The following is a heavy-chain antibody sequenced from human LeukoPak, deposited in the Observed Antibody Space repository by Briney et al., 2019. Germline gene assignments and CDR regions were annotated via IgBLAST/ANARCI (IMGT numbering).Heavy chain of an antibody. Sequence: GGSLRLSCAASGFAVSSNYMSWVRQAPGKGLEWVSVIYSGGSTYYADSVKGRFTISRDNSKNTLYLQMNSLRAEDTAVYYCAREEYGDYVGYFDYWGQGTLVTVSS. CDR2: IYSGGST. D-gene: IGHD4-17*01. V-gene: IGHV3-66*02. CDR1: GFAVSSNY. J-gene: IGHJ4*02. CDR3: AREEYGDYVGYFDY.